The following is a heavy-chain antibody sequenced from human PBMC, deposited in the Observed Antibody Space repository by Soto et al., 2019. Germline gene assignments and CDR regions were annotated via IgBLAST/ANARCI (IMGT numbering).Heavy chain of an antibody. V-gene: IGHV4-59*08. CDR2: IYYSGST. CDR3: ARRSSSGWGYFDY. Sequence: SETLSLTCTVSGGSISSYYWSWIRQPPGKGLEWIGYIYYSGSTNYNPSLKSRVTISVDTSKNQFSLKLSSVTAADTAVYYCARRSSSGWGYFDYWGQGTLVTVSS. J-gene: IGHJ4*02. CDR1: GGSISSYY. D-gene: IGHD6-19*01.